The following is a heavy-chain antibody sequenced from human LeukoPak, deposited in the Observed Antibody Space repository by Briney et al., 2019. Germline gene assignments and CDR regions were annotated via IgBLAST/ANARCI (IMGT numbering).Heavy chain of an antibody. J-gene: IGHJ4*02. Sequence: PGGSPRLSCAASGFTFSSYSMNWVRQAPGKGLEWVSSISSSSSYIYYADSVKGRFTISRDNAKNSLYLQMNSLRAEDTAVYYCARGRPNYYGSGSYLLAFDYWGQGTLVTVSS. CDR3: ARGRPNYYGSGSYLLAFDY. CDR2: ISSSSSYI. CDR1: GFTFSSYS. V-gene: IGHV3-21*01. D-gene: IGHD3-10*01.